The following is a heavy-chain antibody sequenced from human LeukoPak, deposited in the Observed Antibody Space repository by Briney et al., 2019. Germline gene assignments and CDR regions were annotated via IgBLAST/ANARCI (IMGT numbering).Heavy chain of an antibody. CDR1: GYSISSGYY. Sequence: SETLSLTCAVSGYSISSGYYWGWIRQPPGKGLEWIGSIYHSGSTYYTPSLKSRVTISVDTSKDQFSLKLSSVTAADTAVYYCARLGLTIFGVVTIFDYWGQGTLVTVSS. CDR3: ARLGLTIFGVVTIFDY. CDR2: IYHSGST. J-gene: IGHJ4*02. D-gene: IGHD3-3*01. V-gene: IGHV4-38-2*01.